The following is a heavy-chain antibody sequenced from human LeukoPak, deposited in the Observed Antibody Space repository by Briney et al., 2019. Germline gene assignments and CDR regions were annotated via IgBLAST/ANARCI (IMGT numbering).Heavy chain of an antibody. J-gene: IGHJ4*02. Sequence: ASVKVSCKVSGYTLTELSMHWVRQAPGKGLEWMGGFDPEDGETIYAQKFQGRVTMTEDTSTDTAYMELSSLRSEDTAVYYCATIRLGAGYSSSWGDYWGQGTLATVSS. CDR3: ATIRLGAGYSSSWGDY. D-gene: IGHD6-13*01. CDR2: FDPEDGET. V-gene: IGHV1-24*01. CDR1: GYTLTELS.